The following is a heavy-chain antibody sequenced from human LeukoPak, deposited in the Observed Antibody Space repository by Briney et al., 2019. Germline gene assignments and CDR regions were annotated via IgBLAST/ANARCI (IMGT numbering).Heavy chain of an antibody. D-gene: IGHD5-18*01. CDR3: ARGRGYSYDTSYYFDY. V-gene: IGHV4-34*01. CDR2: INHSGST. Sequence: SETLSLTCAVYGGSFSGYYWSWIRQPPGKGLEWIGEINHSGSTNYNPSLKSRVTISVVTSKNQFSLKLSSVTAADTAVYYCARGRGYSYDTSYYFDYWGQGTLVTVSS. J-gene: IGHJ4*02. CDR1: GGSFSGYY.